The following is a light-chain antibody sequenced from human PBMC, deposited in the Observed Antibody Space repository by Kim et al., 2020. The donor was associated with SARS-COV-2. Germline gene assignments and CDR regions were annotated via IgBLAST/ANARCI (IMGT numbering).Light chain of an antibody. Sequence: QSVLTQPPSVSGAPRQGVTISCTGSNSNIGAGFDVHWYQQVPGTAPKLLISDNNNRPSRVPDRISTSKSDTSVSLAISGLQPEDEADYYCQSLDISLSVFVIFGGGTQLAVL. V-gene: IGLV1-40*01. CDR3: QSLDISLSVFVI. CDR2: DNN. J-gene: IGLJ2*01. CDR1: NSNIGAGFD.